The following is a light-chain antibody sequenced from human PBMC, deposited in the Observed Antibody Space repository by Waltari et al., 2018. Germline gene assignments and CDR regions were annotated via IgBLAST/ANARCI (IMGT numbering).Light chain of an antibody. CDR3: QQSDSTPLT. V-gene: IGKV1-39*01. Sequence: DIQMTQSPSSLSASVGDSVTITCPASQTITMYLNWYQQKPGKAPKLLIYGASSLRSGVPSRFSGSGSGTDFTLTISSLQAEDSATYHCQQSDSTPLTFGGGTKVEVK. CDR1: QTITMY. J-gene: IGKJ4*01. CDR2: GAS.